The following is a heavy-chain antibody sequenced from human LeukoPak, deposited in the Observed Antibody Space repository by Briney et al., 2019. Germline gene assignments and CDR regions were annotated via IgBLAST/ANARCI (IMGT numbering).Heavy chain of an antibody. CDR2: ISAYNGST. CDR3: ASRYCSSTSCYEFDI. D-gene: IGHD2-2*01. V-gene: IGHV1-18*01. Sequence: GASVKVSCKASGYTFTSYGISWVRQAPGQGLEWMGWISAYNGSTNYAQKLQGRVTMTTDTSTSTAYMELSSLRSEDTAMYYCASRYCSSTSCYEFDIWGQGTMVTVSS. J-gene: IGHJ3*02. CDR1: GYTFTSYG.